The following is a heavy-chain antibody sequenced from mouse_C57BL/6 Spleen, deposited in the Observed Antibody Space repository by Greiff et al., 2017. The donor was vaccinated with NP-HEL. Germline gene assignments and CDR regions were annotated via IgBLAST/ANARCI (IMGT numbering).Heavy chain of an antibody. CDR2: ISDGGSYT. V-gene: IGHV5-4*01. J-gene: IGHJ2*01. CDR3: ARDPQGNYFDY. Sequence: EVKLVESGGGLVKPGGSLKLSCAASGFTFSSYAMSWVRQTPEKRLEWVATISDGGSYTYYPDNVKGRFTISRDNAKNNLYLQMSHLKSEDTAMYYCARDPQGNYFDYWGQGTTLTVSS. D-gene: IGHD3-1*01. CDR1: GFTFSSYA.